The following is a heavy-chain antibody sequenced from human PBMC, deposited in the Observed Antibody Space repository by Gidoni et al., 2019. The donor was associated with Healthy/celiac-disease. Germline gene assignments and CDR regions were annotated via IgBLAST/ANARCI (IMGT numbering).Heavy chain of an antibody. CDR2: ISSSGSTI. Sequence: QVQLVESGGGLVKPGGSLRLSCAASGFPFSDYYMSWIRQAPGKGLEWVSYISSSGSTIYYADSVKGRFTISRDNAKNSLYLQMNSLRAEDTAVYYCARDAAFGTIVVVTAIGLDVWGQGTTVTVSS. CDR3: ARDAAFGTIVVVTAIGLDV. D-gene: IGHD2-21*02. V-gene: IGHV3-11*01. CDR1: GFPFSDYY. J-gene: IGHJ6*02.